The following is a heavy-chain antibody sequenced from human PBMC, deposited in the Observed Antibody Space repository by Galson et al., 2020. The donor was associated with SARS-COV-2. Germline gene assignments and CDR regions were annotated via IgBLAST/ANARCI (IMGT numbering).Heavy chain of an antibody. Sequence: SETLSLTCGVSGGSLSGYYWSWIRQVPGKGLEWISEITDRGSANYNPSLASRVTLSKDISTAQFSLHLRSAIAADTALYSCARAGFYGTGTTWGIHKFDIWGQGNLVTVSS. D-gene: IGHD1-7*01. CDR3: ARAGFYGTGTTWGIHKFDI. J-gene: IGHJ4*02. V-gene: IGHV4-34*01. CDR1: GGSLSGYY. CDR2: ITDRGSA.